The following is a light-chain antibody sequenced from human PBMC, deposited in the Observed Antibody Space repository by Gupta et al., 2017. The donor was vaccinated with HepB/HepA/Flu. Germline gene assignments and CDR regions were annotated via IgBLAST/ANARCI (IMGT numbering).Light chain of an antibody. CDR2: GQN. CDR1: SLGSYD. J-gene: IGLJ2*01. V-gene: IGLV3-19*01. Sequence: SELTQHSTVSVVLGQTVRTTCQGDSLGSYDASWYQQKLRQAPVLILYGQNNRPSRIPDRFSGSSSGNTASLTITRAQAEDEADYYCNSRDSSGNHAVIFGGGTKLTVL. CDR3: NSRDSSGNHAVI.